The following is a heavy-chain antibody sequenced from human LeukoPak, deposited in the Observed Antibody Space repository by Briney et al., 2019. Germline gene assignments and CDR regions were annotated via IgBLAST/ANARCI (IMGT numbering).Heavy chain of an antibody. CDR1: GLTLSGSA. J-gene: IGHJ4*02. Sequence: GGSLRLSCAASGLTLSGSAMQWVRQAPGKGLEWVANIKQDGSEKYYVDSVKGRFTISRDNAKNSLYLQMNSLRAEDTAVYYCARDQDFWSGYFFDYWGQGTLVTVSS. CDR3: ARDQDFWSGYFFDY. D-gene: IGHD3-3*01. V-gene: IGHV3-7*01. CDR2: IKQDGSEK.